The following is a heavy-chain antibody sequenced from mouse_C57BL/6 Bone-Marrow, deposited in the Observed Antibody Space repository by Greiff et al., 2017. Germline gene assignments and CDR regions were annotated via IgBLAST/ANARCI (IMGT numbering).Heavy chain of an antibody. Sequence: QVQLKESGPGLVQPSQSLSITCPVSGFSLTSYGVHWVRQSPGKGLEWLGVIWRGGSTDYNAAFMSRLSITKDNSTSQVFFKMNSLQADDTAIYYCAKNWRNLYWYCDVWGTGTTVTVSS. V-gene: IGHV2-5*01. CDR1: GFSLTSYG. J-gene: IGHJ1*03. CDR2: IWRGGST. CDR3: AKNWRNLYWYCDV.